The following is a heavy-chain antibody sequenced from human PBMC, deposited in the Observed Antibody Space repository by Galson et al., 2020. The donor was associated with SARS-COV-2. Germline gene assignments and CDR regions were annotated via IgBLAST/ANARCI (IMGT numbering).Heavy chain of an antibody. CDR3: ARFSGYSYGYGNFDY. CDR1: GYTFTSYG. CDR2: ISAYNGNT. D-gene: IGHD5-18*01. Sequence: ASVQVSCKASGYTFTSYGINWVRQPPGQGLEWMGWISAYNGNTNYAQKLQGRVTMTTDTSTSTAYMELRSLGSDDTAVYYCARFSGYSYGYGNFDYWGQGTLVTVSS. V-gene: IGHV1-18*04. J-gene: IGHJ4*02.